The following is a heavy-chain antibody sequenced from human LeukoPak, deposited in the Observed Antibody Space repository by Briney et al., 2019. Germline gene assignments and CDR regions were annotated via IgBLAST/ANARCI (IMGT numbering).Heavy chain of an antibody. D-gene: IGHD3-10*01. CDR2: ISSSSGTI. J-gene: IGHJ4*02. CDR3: ARSQGRANFDY. Sequence: GGSLRLSCAASGFTFSSYSMNWVRQAPGGGLEWVSYISSSSGTIYYADSVKGRFTISRDNAKNSLYLQMNSLRAEDTAVYYCARSQGRANFDYWGQGTLVTVSS. CDR1: GFTFSSYS. V-gene: IGHV3-48*04.